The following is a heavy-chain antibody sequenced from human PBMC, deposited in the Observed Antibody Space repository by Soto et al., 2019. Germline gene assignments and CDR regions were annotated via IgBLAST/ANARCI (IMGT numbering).Heavy chain of an antibody. D-gene: IGHD4-4*01. J-gene: IGHJ6*02. CDR3: ARIPYSKLAYYYYGMDV. Sequence: GGSLRLCCAASGFTFSSYWMHWVRQAPGKGLVWVSRINSDGSSTSYADSVKGRFTISRDNAKNTLYLQMNSLRAEDTAVYYCARIPYSKLAYYYYGMDVWGQGTTVTVSS. V-gene: IGHV3-74*01. CDR1: GFTFSSYW. CDR2: INSDGSST.